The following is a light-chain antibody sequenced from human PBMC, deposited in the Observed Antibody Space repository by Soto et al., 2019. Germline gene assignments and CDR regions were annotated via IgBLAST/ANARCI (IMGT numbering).Light chain of an antibody. CDR2: GNI. J-gene: IGLJ1*01. Sequence: VLTQPPSVSGAPGQRVTISCTGSSSNIGALYDVHWYKQLPGAAPKLLIYGNINRPSGVPDRFSGSKSGTSASLAITGLRAADEVDDPCQSYDSSVRGWAFGNGTKVTAL. CDR3: QSYDSSVRGWA. V-gene: IGLV1-40*01. CDR1: SSNIGALYD.